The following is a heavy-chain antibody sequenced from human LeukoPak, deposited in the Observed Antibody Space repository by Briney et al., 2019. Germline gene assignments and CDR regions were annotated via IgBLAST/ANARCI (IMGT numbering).Heavy chain of an antibody. CDR1: GYSISSGYY. Sequence: SETLSLTCTVSGYSISSGYYWGWIRQPPGKGLEWIGSIYHSGSTYYNPSLKSRVTISVDTSKNQFSLKLSSVTAADTAVYYCARGGNWDDILTGYDYYYYYYMDVWGKGTTVTVSS. CDR2: IYHSGST. CDR3: ARGGNWDDILTGYDYYYYYYMDV. V-gene: IGHV4-38-2*02. J-gene: IGHJ6*03. D-gene: IGHD3-9*01.